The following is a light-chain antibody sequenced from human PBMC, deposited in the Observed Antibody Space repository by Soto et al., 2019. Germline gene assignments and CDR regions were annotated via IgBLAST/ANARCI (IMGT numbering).Light chain of an antibody. Sequence: QSALTQPASVSGSPGQSITISCTGTSSDVGGYNYVSWYQQHPGKAPKLMIYDVSNRPSGVSNRFSGSKSGNTASLTISGLQAEDEADYYCSSYTSSSTLVLGGGTKLTV. CDR1: SSDVGGYNY. V-gene: IGLV2-14*01. CDR2: DVS. J-gene: IGLJ2*01. CDR3: SSYTSSSTLV.